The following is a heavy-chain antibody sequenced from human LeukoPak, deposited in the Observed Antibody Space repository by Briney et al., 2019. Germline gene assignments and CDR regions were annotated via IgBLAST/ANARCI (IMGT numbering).Heavy chain of an antibody. V-gene: IGHV3-23*01. CDR2: ISASGGST. CDR3: AKGYSSSWDPWGY. Sequence: PGGSLRLSCAASGFTFSSYGMSWVRQAPGKGLEWVSVISASGGSTYYADSVKGRFTISRDNSKNTLDLQMNSLRAEDTAVYYCAKGYSSSWDPWGYWGQGTLVTVSS. D-gene: IGHD6-13*01. J-gene: IGHJ4*02. CDR1: GFTFSSYG.